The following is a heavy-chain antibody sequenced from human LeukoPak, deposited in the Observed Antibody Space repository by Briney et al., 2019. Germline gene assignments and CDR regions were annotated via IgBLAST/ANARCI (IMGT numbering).Heavy chain of an antibody. D-gene: IGHD5-12*01. CDR3: AKDGAWLRFDD. J-gene: IGHJ4*02. CDR1: GFNFRTYG. CDR2: IRYDGSNK. Sequence: PGGSLRLSCAASGFNFRTYGMHWVRQAPGKGLDWVAFIRYDGSNKYYADSVRGRFTISRDDSKNTLYLQMKNLRAEDTAVYYCAKDGAWLRFDDWGQGILVTVSS. V-gene: IGHV3-30*02.